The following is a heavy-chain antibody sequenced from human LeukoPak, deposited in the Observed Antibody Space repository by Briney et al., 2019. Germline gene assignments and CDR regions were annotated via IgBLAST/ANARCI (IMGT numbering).Heavy chain of an antibody. D-gene: IGHD2-21*01. Sequence: GGSLRLSCAASGFTFSSYSMNWVRQAPGKGLEWVANIKQDGSEKYYVDSVKGRFTISRDNAKNSLYLQMNSLRAEDTALYYCVRGQNIYYWGQGTLVTVSS. J-gene: IGHJ4*02. CDR2: IKQDGSEK. V-gene: IGHV3-7*01. CDR1: GFTFSSYS. CDR3: VRGQNIYY.